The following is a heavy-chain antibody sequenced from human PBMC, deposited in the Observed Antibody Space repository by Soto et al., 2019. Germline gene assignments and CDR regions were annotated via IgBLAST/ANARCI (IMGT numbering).Heavy chain of an antibody. V-gene: IGHV3-23*01. CDR2: IHGSADTT. D-gene: IGHD3-3*02. J-gene: IGHJ4*02. CDR1: GFPFSNFG. Sequence: GGSLRLSCATSGFPFSNFGMSWVRQAPGKGLEWVSAIHGSADTTYYADSVKGRFTISRDNAQNTLFLQMNSLRDEDTAVYYCARGLGPISPQPGDYWGQGTLVTVSS. CDR3: ARGLGPISPQPGDY.